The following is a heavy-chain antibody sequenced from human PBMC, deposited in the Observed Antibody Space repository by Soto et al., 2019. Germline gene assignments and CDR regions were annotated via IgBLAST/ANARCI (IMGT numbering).Heavy chain of an antibody. V-gene: IGHV3-23*01. D-gene: IGHD6-19*01. CDR3: ATIYSSGWYSS. Sequence: HPGGSLRLSCAAYGFSFSSNAMSWVRQAPGKGLEWVSVVSGSGSNTYYADSVKGRFTISRDNSKNTLYLQMNSLRAEDTAVYYCATIYSSGWYSSWGQGT. J-gene: IGHJ4*02. CDR2: VSGSGSNT. CDR1: GFSFSSNA.